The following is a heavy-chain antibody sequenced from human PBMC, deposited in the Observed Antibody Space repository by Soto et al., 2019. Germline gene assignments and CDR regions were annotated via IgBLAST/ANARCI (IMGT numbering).Heavy chain of an antibody. CDR3: ARENGHCIDACNRGAFDI. D-gene: IGHD2-2*01. CDR2: IANGDNHI. CDR1: GFTFSEYS. Sequence: EVQVVESGGGLVKPGGSLRLSCAASGFTFSEYSFLWVRQAPGKGLEWLSFIANGDNHIFYSDSVKGRFTISRDNAKNSFYLQLNSLRAVDSAVYYCARENGHCIDACNRGAFDIWGQGTMVTVSS. V-gene: IGHV3-21*01. J-gene: IGHJ3*02.